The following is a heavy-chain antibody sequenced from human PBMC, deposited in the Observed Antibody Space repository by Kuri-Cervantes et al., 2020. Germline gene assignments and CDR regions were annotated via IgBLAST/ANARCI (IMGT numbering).Heavy chain of an antibody. CDR2: TYYSGST. V-gene: IGHV4-31*01. Sequence: SETLSLTCTVSGGSISSGGYYWSWIRQHPGKGLEWIGYTYYSGSTYYNPSLKSLVTISVDTSKNQFSLKLSSVTAADTAVYYCARTHRGMVQGPQRGGWFDPWGQGTQVTVSS. CDR3: ARTHRGMVQGPQRGGWFDP. CDR1: GGSISSGGYY. D-gene: IGHD3-10*01. J-gene: IGHJ5*02.